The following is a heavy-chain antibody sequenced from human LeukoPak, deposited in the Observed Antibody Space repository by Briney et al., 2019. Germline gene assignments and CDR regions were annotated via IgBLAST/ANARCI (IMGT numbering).Heavy chain of an antibody. CDR3: ARGGDIVVVPAAMENWFDP. J-gene: IGHJ5*02. CDR1: GGTISSYA. D-gene: IGHD2-2*01. Sequence: SAKVSCKASGGTISSYAISRVRQATGQWLEWMGGTIPIFGTANYAQKFQGRVTITADESTSTAYMELSSLRSEDTAVYYCARGGDIVVVPAAMENWFDPWGQGTLVTVSS. V-gene: IGHV1-69*01. CDR2: TIPIFGTA.